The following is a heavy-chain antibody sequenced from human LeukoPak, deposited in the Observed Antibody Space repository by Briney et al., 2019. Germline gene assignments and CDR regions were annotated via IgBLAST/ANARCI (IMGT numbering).Heavy chain of an antibody. CDR3: ARADPYYDSSGPYYYGMDV. D-gene: IGHD3-22*01. Sequence: SETLSLTCTVSGGSISSGDYYWSWIGQPPGKGLEWIGYIYYSGSTYYNPSLKSRVTISVDTSKNQFSLKLSSVTAADTAVYYCARADPYYDSSGPYYYGMDVWGQGTTVTVSS. V-gene: IGHV4-30-4*01. J-gene: IGHJ6*02. CDR1: GGSISSGDYY. CDR2: IYYSGST.